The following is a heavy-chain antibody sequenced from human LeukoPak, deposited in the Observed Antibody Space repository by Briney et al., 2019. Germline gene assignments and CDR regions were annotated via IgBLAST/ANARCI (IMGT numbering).Heavy chain of an antibody. J-gene: IGHJ5*02. CDR1: GYTFTSYD. V-gene: IGHV1-8*03. D-gene: IGHD2-2*01. Sequence: ASVKVSCKASGYTFTSYDINWVRQATGQGREWMGWMNPNSGNTGYAQKFQGRVTITRNTSISTAYMELSSLRSEDTDVYYCARGDYCSSTSCSNWFDPWGQGTLVTVSS. CDR3: ARGDYCSSTSCSNWFDP. CDR2: MNPNSGNT.